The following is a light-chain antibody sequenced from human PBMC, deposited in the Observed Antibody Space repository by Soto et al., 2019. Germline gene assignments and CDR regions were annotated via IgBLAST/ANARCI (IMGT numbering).Light chain of an antibody. CDR1: QSVRSN. V-gene: IGKV3-15*01. J-gene: IGKJ1*01. CDR3: QQYVTSSWT. CDR2: GAS. Sequence: EIVMTQSPATLSVSPGGRATVSCRASQSVRSNLAWYQQKPGQAPRLLIYGASTRATGIPARFSGSGSGTDFTLTISRLEAEDLAVYYCQQYVTSSWTFGQGTKVDIK.